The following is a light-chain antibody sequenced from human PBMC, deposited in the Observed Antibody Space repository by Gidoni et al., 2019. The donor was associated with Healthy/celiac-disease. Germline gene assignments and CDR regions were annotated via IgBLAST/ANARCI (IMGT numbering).Light chain of an antibody. V-gene: IGKV1-33*01. CDR2: DAS. CDR1: RDISNY. Sequence: DIQMTQSPSSLSASVGDRVTITCQASRDISNYLNWYQQKPGKAHKLLIYDASNLATGVPSRFTGSGFGTDSIPTTSRLQPEDIAIYYCQQYDNLLWTFGQGTKVEIK. J-gene: IGKJ1*01. CDR3: QQYDNLLWT.